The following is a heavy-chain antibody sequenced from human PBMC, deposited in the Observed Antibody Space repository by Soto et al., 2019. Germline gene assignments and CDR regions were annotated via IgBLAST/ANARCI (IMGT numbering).Heavy chain of an antibody. CDR3: GSRDLAHSGYDVRYYYYGMDV. CDR1: GLTFTSSA. Sequence: GASGKVSCKASGLTFTSSAVQWVRQARGQRLEWIGWIVVGSGNTNYAQKFQGRVTITADKSTSTAYMELSSLRSEDTAVYYCGSRDLAHSGYDVRYYYYGMDVWGQGTTVTVSS. V-gene: IGHV1-58*01. J-gene: IGHJ6*02. D-gene: IGHD5-12*01. CDR2: IVVGSGNT.